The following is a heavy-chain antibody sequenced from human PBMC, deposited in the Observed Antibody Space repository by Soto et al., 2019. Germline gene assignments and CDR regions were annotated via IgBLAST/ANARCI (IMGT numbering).Heavy chain of an antibody. CDR3: ARGPGTRRGGMDV. V-gene: IGHV3-30-3*01. CDR1: GFTFSSYA. J-gene: IGHJ6*02. Sequence: QVQLVESGGGVVQPGRSLRLSCAASGFTFSSYAMHWVRQAPGKGLEWVAVISYDGSNKYYADSVKGRFTISRDNSKNTLYLQMNSLRAEDTAVYYCARGPGTRRGGMDVWGQGTTVTVSS. D-gene: IGHD1-1*01. CDR2: ISYDGSNK.